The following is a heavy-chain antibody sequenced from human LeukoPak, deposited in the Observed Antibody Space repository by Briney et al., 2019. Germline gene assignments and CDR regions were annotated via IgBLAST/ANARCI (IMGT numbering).Heavy chain of an antibody. CDR3: AKSLRGDIVAPIDY. D-gene: IGHD5-12*01. J-gene: IGHJ4*02. Sequence: PGGSLRLSCAASGFTFSSYGMHRVRQAPGKGLEWVAVISYDGSNKYYADSVKGRFTISRDNSKNTLYLQMNSLRAEDTAVYYCAKSLRGDIVAPIDYWGQGTLVTVSS. V-gene: IGHV3-30*18. CDR2: ISYDGSNK. CDR1: GFTFSSYG.